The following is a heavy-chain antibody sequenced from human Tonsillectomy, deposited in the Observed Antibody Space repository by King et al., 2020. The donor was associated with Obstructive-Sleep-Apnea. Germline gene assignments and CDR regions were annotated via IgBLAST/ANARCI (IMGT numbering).Heavy chain of an antibody. J-gene: IGHJ4*02. Sequence: QLVQSGGGLVKPGGSLRLSCAASGFTFSSYSMNWVRQAPGKGLEWVSSISSSSSYIYYADSVKGRFTISRDNAKNSLYLQMNSLRAEDTAVYYCARYMAVRETKYYFDYWGQGTLVTVSS. CDR3: ARYMAVRETKYYFDY. CDR1: GFTFSSYS. D-gene: IGHD3-10*01. CDR2: ISSSSSYI. V-gene: IGHV3-21*01.